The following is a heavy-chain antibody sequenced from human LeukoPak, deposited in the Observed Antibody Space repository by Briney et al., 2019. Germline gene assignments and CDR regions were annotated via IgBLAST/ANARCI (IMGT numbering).Heavy chain of an antibody. V-gene: IGHV3-53*03. CDR1: GFTVSSNY. CDR3: AGGIMFRGARLDY. J-gene: IGHJ4*02. Sequence: GGSLRLSCAASGFTVSSNYMSWVRQAPGKGLELVSVIYSGDSTYYVDSVKGRFTISRDNSKNTLYLQMNSLRAEDTAVYYCAGGIMFRGARLDYWGQGSLVTVSS. D-gene: IGHD3-10*01. CDR2: IYSGDST.